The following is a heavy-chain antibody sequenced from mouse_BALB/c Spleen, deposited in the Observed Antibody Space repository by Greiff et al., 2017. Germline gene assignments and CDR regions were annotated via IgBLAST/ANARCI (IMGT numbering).Heavy chain of an antibody. Sequence: SGAELVRPGTSVKVSCKASGYAFTNYLIEWVKQRPGQGLEWIGVINPGSGGTNYNEKFKGKATLTADKSSSTAYMQLSSLTSDDSAVYFCARSSNWEAMDYWGQGTSVTVSS. CDR1: GYAFTNYL. D-gene: IGHD4-1*01. CDR2: INPGSGGT. J-gene: IGHJ4*01. CDR3: ARSSNWEAMDY. V-gene: IGHV1-54*03.